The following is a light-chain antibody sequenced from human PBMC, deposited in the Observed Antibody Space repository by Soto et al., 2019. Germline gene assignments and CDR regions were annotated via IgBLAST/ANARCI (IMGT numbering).Light chain of an antibody. J-gene: IGKJ1*01. CDR1: QSLLHSNGYNY. Sequence: SVMTQSPLSLPVTPGEPASIPCRSSQSLLHSNGYNYLDWYLQKPGQSPQLLIYLGSNRASGVPDRFSGSGSGTDFTLKISRVEAEDVGVYYCMQALQTPPTFGQGTKVDIK. CDR2: LGS. V-gene: IGKV2-28*01. CDR3: MQALQTPPT.